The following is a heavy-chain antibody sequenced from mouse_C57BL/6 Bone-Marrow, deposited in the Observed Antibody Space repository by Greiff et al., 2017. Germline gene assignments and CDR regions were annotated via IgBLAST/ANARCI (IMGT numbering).Heavy chain of an antibody. V-gene: IGHV1-12*01. D-gene: IGHD1-1*01. Sequence: VQLQQSGAELVRPGASVKMSCKASGYTFTSYYMHWVKQTPRQGLEWIGAIYPGNGDTSYNQKFKGKATMTVDKSSSTPYLQLSSLTSEDSAVYFWSRDDYCGSSHFAYWGQGTLVTVSA. J-gene: IGHJ3*01. CDR2: IYPGNGDT. CDR1: GYTFTSYY. CDR3: SRDDYCGSSHFAY.